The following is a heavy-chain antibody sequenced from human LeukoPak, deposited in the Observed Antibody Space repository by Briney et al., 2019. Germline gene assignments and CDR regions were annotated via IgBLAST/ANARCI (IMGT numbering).Heavy chain of an antibody. Sequence: GGSLRLSCAASGFTFSNYWMHWVRQAPGKGLVWVSRINSDGINTSYADSVKGRFTISRDNAKNTLNLQMNSLRAEDTAVYYCAKDSRWLGYTDGYFYYYYMDVWGKGTTVTISS. V-gene: IGHV3-74*01. CDR1: GFTFSNYW. J-gene: IGHJ6*03. CDR2: INSDGINT. D-gene: IGHD5-18*01. CDR3: AKDSRWLGYTDGYFYYYYMDV.